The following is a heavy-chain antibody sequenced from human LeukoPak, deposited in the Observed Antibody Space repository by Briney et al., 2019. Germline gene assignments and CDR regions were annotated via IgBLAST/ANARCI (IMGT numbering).Heavy chain of an antibody. CDR2: IYYSGST. CDR1: GGSISSYY. Sequence: SETLSLTCTVSGGSISSYYWSWIRQPPGKGLEWIGYIYYSGSTNYNPSLKSRVTISVDTSKNQFSLKLSSVTAADTAVYYCARGYFDWLLDYWGQGTLVTVSS. CDR3: ARGYFDWLLDY. D-gene: IGHD3-9*01. V-gene: IGHV4-59*01. J-gene: IGHJ4*02.